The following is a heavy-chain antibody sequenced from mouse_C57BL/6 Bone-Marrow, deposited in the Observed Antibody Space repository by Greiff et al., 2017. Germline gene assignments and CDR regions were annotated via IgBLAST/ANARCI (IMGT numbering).Heavy chain of an antibody. Sequence: VKLQESGAELARPGASVKLSCKASGYTFTSYGISWVKQRTGQGLEWIGEIYPRSGNTYYNEKFKGKATLTADKSSSTAYMELRSLTSEDSAVYFCASGGQLRLPFAYWGQGTLVTVSA. CDR2: IYPRSGNT. D-gene: IGHD3-2*02. CDR1: GYTFTSYG. J-gene: IGHJ3*01. V-gene: IGHV1-81*01. CDR3: ASGGQLRLPFAY.